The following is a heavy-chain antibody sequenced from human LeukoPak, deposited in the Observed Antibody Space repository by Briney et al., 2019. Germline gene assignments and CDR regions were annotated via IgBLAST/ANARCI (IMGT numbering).Heavy chain of an antibody. Sequence: GESLKISCKGSGYSFSNYWIVWVRQMPGKGLEWMGIIYPGDSDAKYGPSFQGQVTISADKSISTAYLQWSSLKASDTAMYYCARRSSIPTRLFDFWGQGTLVTVSS. J-gene: IGHJ4*02. D-gene: IGHD6-6*01. V-gene: IGHV5-51*01. CDR1: GYSFSNYW. CDR3: ARRSSIPTRLFDF. CDR2: IYPGDSDA.